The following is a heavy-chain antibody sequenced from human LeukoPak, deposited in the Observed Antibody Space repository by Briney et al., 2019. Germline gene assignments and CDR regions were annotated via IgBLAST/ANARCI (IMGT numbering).Heavy chain of an antibody. CDR1: GFTFTGYA. J-gene: IGHJ4*02. CDR3: ARDFGSGSSPIGY. Sequence: PGGSLRLSCTASGFTFTGYALHWVRQAPGKGLEWVAVISSDGSNKYHADSVKGRFTISRDNSKNTLYLQMNSLRAEDSAVYYCARDFGSGSSPIGYWGQGTLVTVSS. CDR2: ISSDGSNK. V-gene: IGHV3-30-3*01. D-gene: IGHD1-26*01.